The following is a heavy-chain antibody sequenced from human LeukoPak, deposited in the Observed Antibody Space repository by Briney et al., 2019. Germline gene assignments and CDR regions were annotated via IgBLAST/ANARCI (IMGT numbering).Heavy chain of an antibody. V-gene: IGHV1-18*01. CDR2: ISAYNGNT. D-gene: IGHD5-18*01. Sequence: ASGKVSCKASGYTFTSYGISWVRQAPGQGLEWMGWISAYNGNTNYAQKLQGRVTMTTDTSTSTAYMELRSLRSDDTAVYYCARASIYSYGPVLDYWGQGTLVTVSS. CDR3: ARASIYSYGPVLDY. J-gene: IGHJ4*02. CDR1: GYTFTSYG.